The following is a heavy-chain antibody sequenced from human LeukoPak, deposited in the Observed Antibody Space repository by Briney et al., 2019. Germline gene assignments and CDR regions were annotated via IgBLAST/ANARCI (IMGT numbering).Heavy chain of an antibody. J-gene: IGHJ6*02. Sequence: PSETLSLTCTVSGGSISSHYWSWIRQPPGTGLEGIGYIHYSGRPNYNPSLKSRVTISVDTSKNQFSLKLSSVTAADTAVYYCAREIVATTPYYYNYGMDVWGQGTTVTVSS. CDR1: GGSISSHY. CDR3: AREIVATTPYYYNYGMDV. CDR2: IHYSGRP. V-gene: IGHV4-59*11. D-gene: IGHD5-12*01.